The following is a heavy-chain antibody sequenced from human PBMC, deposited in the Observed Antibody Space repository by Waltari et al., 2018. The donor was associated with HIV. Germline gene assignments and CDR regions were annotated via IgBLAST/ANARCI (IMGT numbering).Heavy chain of an antibody. V-gene: IGHV4-61*02. CDR3: ARRGIQLWFYAFDI. CDR1: GGSISSGSYY. J-gene: IGHJ3*02. CDR2: IYTRGST. Sequence: QVQLQESGPGLVKPSQTLSLTCTVSGGSISSGSYYWSWTRQPAGKGLEWIGRIYTRGSTNNNPSLKRRVTISVDTSKNQFSLKLSSVTAADTAVYYCARRGIQLWFYAFDIWGQGTMVTVSS. D-gene: IGHD5-18*01.